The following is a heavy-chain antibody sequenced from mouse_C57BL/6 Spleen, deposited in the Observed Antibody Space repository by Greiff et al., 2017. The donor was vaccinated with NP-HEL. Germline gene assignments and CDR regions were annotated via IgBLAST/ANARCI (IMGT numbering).Heavy chain of an antibody. CDR1: GFSLTSYG. V-gene: IGHV2-5*01. D-gene: IGHD4-1*01. CDR2: IWRGGST. Sequence: QVQLQQSGPGLVQPSQSLSITCTVSGFSLTSYGVHWVRQSPGKGLEWLGVIWRGGSTDYNAAFMSRLSITKDNSKSQVFFKMNSLQADDTAIYYCAKSFPQTGTKAMDYWGQGTSVTVSS. J-gene: IGHJ4*01. CDR3: AKSFPQTGTKAMDY.